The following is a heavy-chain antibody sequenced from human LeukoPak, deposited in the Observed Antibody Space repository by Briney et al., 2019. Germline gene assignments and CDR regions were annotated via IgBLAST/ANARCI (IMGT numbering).Heavy chain of an antibody. Sequence: SETLSLTCAVSGYSISSGYYWGWIRQPPGEGLEWIGSIYHSGSTYYNPSLKSRVTISVDTSKNQFSLKLSSVTAADTAVYYCARRLGNAFDIWGQGTMVTVSS. CDR3: ARRLGNAFDI. V-gene: IGHV4-38-2*01. J-gene: IGHJ3*02. CDR1: GYSISSGYY. D-gene: IGHD3-9*01. CDR2: IYHSGST.